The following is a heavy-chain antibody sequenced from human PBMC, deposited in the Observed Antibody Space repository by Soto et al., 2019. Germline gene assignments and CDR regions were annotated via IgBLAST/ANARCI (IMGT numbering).Heavy chain of an antibody. CDR1: GFTFTSSA. D-gene: IGHD3-22*01. J-gene: IGHJ6*02. Sequence: VKVSCKASGFTFTSSAMQWVRQARGQRLEWIGWIVVGSGNTNYAQKFQERVTITRDMSTSTAYMELSSLRSEDTAVYYCAADREYYYDSSGYRYYYYGMDVWGQGTTVTVSS. CDR2: IVVGSGNT. V-gene: IGHV1-58*02. CDR3: AADREYYYDSSGYRYYYYGMDV.